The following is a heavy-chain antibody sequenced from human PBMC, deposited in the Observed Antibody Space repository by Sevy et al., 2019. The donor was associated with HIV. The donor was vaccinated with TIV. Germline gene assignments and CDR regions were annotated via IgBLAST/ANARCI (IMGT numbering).Heavy chain of an antibody. CDR2: INWNGVGT. V-gene: IGHV3-20*04. J-gene: IGHJ4*02. CDR3: ARERSCGGDCYYFDY. CDR1: GLNFDDYG. D-gene: IGHD2-21*02. Sequence: GSLRLSCAASGLNFDDYGMSWVRQAPGKGLEWVSAINWNGVGTSYTDSVKGRFTISRDNAKNSLYVQMNSLRAEDTALYYCARERSCGGDCYYFDYWGQGTLVTVSS.